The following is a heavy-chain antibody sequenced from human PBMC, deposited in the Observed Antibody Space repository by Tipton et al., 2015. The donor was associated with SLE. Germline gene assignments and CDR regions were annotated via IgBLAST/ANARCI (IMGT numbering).Heavy chain of an antibody. CDR1: GASFNGYY. D-gene: IGHD5/OR15-5a*01. Sequence: KPSETLSLTCAVSGASFNGYYWSWIRQPPGKGLEWIGEINHSGSTNYNPSLKSRVTISVDTSKNQFSLKLSSVTAADTAVYYCAGVSRDAFEIWGQGTMVTVSS. V-gene: IGHV4-34*01. J-gene: IGHJ3*02. CDR3: AGVSRDAFEI. CDR2: INHSGST.